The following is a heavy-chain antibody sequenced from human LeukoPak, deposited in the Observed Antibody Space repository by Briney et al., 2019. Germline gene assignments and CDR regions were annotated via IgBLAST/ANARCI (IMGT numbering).Heavy chain of an antibody. J-gene: IGHJ3*01. D-gene: IGHD3-22*01. CDR1: RFTFNNYW. V-gene: IGHV3-7*05. Sequence: GGSLRLPCAASRFTFNNYWVISVRQAPGKGLEWVANIKQDGSDKYYVDSVKGRFTISRDNAKNSLYLQMNSLRAEDTAVYYCARDSIPGYDSSGYMVAFDFWGQGTMVTVSS. CDR2: IKQDGSDK. CDR3: ARDSIPGYDSSGYMVAFDF.